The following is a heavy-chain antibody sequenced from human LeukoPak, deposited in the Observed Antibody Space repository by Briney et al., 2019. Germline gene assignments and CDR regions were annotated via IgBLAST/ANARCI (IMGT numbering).Heavy chain of an antibody. J-gene: IGHJ4*01. CDR1: GLRFDNYW. Sequence: GGSLRVSCAASGLRFDNYWMSWVRQAPGKGLEWVANMKQDGSVKYYVDSVKGRFTISRDNARNAQYLQMNSLRPEDTAVYYCARIGYSSSSFDYWGQGTLVTVSS. D-gene: IGHD6-6*01. CDR2: MKQDGSVK. V-gene: IGHV3-7*01. CDR3: ARIGYSSSSFDY.